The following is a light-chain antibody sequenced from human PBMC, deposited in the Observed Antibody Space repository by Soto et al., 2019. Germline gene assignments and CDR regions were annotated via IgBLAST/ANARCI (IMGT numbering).Light chain of an antibody. CDR3: QQYNNWPWT. Sequence: EVVLTQSPATLSLSPGERATLSCRASQSVSSYLAWCQQKPGQAPRLVLYGASTRATGIPARFSGSGSGTEFTLTISSLQSEDFAVYYCQQYNNWPWTFGQGTKVDIK. CDR2: GAS. V-gene: IGKV3-15*01. CDR1: QSVSSY. J-gene: IGKJ1*01.